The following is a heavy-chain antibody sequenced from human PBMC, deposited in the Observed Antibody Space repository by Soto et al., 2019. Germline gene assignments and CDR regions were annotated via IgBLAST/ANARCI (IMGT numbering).Heavy chain of an antibody. Sequence: SETLSLTCGAYGVYFSDYYWTWVRKPPGKGLEWIGEMSDGGSTNYSPSLKGRVTMSVDTSKKQFALRLTSVSAADTAVYYCARPRDQWQFDSFDIWGQGTMLSVS. V-gene: IGHV4-34*01. CDR1: GVYFSDYY. D-gene: IGHD6-19*01. J-gene: IGHJ3*02. CDR2: MSDGGST. CDR3: ARPRDQWQFDSFDI.